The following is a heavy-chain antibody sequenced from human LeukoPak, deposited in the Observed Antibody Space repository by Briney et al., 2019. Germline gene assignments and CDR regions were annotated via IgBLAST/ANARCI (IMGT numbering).Heavy chain of an antibody. Sequence: ASVKVSCKASGGTFSSYAISWVRQAPGQGLEWMGRINPNSGGTNYAQKFQGRVTMTRDTSISTAYMELSRLRSDDTAVYYCARPYSSGSYWYFDLWGRGTLVTVSS. J-gene: IGHJ2*01. CDR3: ARPYSSGSYWYFDL. D-gene: IGHD6-19*01. CDR1: GGTFSSYA. V-gene: IGHV1-2*06. CDR2: INPNSGGT.